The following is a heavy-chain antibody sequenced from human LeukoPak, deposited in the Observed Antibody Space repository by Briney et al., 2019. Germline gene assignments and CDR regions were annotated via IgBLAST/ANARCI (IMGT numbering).Heavy chain of an antibody. D-gene: IGHD2/OR15-2a*01. CDR3: ARDWFHAIDY. CDR2: ISGSGSST. CDR1: GVTFSSYA. V-gene: IGHV3-23*01. Sequence: GGSLRLSCAASGVTFSSYAMSWVRQAPGKGLECVSTISGSGSSTYYVDSVKGRFTISRDNAKNTLYLQMNSLRAEDTAVYYCARDWFHAIDYWGQGTLVTVSS. J-gene: IGHJ4*02.